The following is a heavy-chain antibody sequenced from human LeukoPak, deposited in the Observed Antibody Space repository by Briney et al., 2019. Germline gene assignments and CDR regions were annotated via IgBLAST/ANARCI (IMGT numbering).Heavy chain of an antibody. D-gene: IGHD2-15*01. CDR2: IIPIFGTA. Sequence: LVKVSCKASGGTFSSYAISWVRQAPGQGLEWMGGIIPIFGTANYAQKFQGRVTITADESTSTAYMELSSLRSEDTAVYYCARISTRRYCSGGSCYSGYFDYWGQGTLVTVSS. CDR1: GGTFSSYA. J-gene: IGHJ4*02. V-gene: IGHV1-69*13. CDR3: ARISTRRYCSGGSCYSGYFDY.